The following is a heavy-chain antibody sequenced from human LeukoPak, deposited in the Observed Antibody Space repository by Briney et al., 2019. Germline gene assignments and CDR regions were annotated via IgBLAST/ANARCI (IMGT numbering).Heavy chain of an antibody. J-gene: IGHJ4*02. D-gene: IGHD3-3*01. CDR3: ARGPYYDFWSARFDY. CDR1: GYTFTSYG. V-gene: IGHV1-18*01. CDR2: ISAYNGNT. Sequence: GASVKVSCKASGYTFTSYGISWVRQAPGQGLEWMGWISAYNGNTNYARKLQGRVTMTTDTSTSTAYMELRSLRSEDTAVYYCARGPYYDFWSARFDYWGQGTLVTVSS.